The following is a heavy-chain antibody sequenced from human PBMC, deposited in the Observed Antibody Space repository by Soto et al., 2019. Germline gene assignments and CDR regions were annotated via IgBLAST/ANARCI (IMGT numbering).Heavy chain of an antibody. D-gene: IGHD3-10*01. CDR2: TYYNGNA. V-gene: IGHV4-39*01. Sequence: PSETLSLTCNVSGGSIDRSNYNWDWLRQPPGKGLEWIGTTYYNGNAYYNPSLRSRVSMSVDTSKNQFSLKLISVTAADTAVYYCARHFVAVVIKGWGYWGQGKLVTVSS. CDR1: GGSIDRSNYN. CDR3: ARHFVAVVIKGWGY. J-gene: IGHJ4*02.